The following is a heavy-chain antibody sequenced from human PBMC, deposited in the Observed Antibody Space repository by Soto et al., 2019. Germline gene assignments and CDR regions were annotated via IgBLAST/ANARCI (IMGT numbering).Heavy chain of an antibody. Sequence: GGSLRVSCAASGFTFISYAMSWVRQTPGKGLEWVSAISGSGGSTYYADSVKGRFTISRDNSKNTLYLQMNSLRAEDTAVYYCAKARAQYYDFWSGYPVDYWGQGTLVTVSS. CDR3: AKARAQYYDFWSGYPVDY. D-gene: IGHD3-3*01. CDR1: GFTFISYA. V-gene: IGHV3-23*01. CDR2: ISGSGGST. J-gene: IGHJ4*02.